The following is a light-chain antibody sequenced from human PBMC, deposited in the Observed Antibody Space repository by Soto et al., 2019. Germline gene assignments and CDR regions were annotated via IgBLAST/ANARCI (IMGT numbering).Light chain of an antibody. Sequence: DIQMTQSSSSLSASLGHGLTVTCRGSQSISSWLAWYQQIPGKAPRLLIYDASSLESGVPSRFSGSGSGTEFTLTISSLQPDDFATYYCQQYNSYSATFGQGTKVDIK. CDR1: QSISSW. J-gene: IGKJ1*01. CDR2: DAS. V-gene: IGKV1-5*01. CDR3: QQYNSYSAT.